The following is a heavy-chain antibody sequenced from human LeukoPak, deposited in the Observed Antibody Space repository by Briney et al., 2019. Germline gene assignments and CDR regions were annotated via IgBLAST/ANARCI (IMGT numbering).Heavy chain of an antibody. CDR3: VQTTGWTGFDY. V-gene: IGHV4-4*09. D-gene: IGHD1-1*01. J-gene: IGHJ4*02. Sequence: PSETLSLTCTTSGVSISRFYWSWVRQPPGKGLELIWKISSGVPTYFNPSLKSRVIISVDTSKNQFSPSLTSVTAADTAMYYCVQTTGWTGFDYWGQGILVTVSS. CDR1: GVSISRFY. CDR2: ISSGVPT.